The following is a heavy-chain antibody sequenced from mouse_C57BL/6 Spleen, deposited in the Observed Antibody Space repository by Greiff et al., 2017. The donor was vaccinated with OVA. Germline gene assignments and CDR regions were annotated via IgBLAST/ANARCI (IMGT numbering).Heavy chain of an antibody. CDR3: ARGDYDIVFVY. J-gene: IGHJ3*01. CDR1: GYTFTDYY. Sequence: VQLQQSGPELVKPGASVKISCKASGYTFTDYYMNWVKQSHGKSLEWIGDINPNNGGTSYNQKFKGKATLTVDKSSSTAYMELRSLTSEDSAVYYCARGDYDIVFVYWGQGTLVTVSA. V-gene: IGHV1-26*01. D-gene: IGHD2-4*01. CDR2: INPNNGGT.